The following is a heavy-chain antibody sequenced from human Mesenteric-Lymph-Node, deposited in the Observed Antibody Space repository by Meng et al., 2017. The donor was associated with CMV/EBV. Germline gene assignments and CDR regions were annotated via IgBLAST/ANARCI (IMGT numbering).Heavy chain of an antibody. CDR3: AKWGGGVQAWDHYGMDV. J-gene: IGHJ6*02. CDR1: GFTFSSYF. V-gene: IGHV3-21*01. D-gene: IGHD1-26*01. CDR2: ISTSSTYT. Sequence: GGSLRLSCAASGFTFSSYFMNWVRQAPGKGLEWVSSISTSSTYTYYADSVKGRFTISRDNAKNSLYLQMNSLRAEDTAVYYCAKWGGGVQAWDHYGMDVWGQGTTVTVSS.